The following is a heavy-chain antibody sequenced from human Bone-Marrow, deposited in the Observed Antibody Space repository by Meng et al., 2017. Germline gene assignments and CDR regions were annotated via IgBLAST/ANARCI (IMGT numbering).Heavy chain of an antibody. CDR1: GFTFSSYW. D-gene: IGHD5-24*01. J-gene: IGHJ4*02. CDR2: IRSKTDGGTT. V-gene: IGHV3-15*01. Sequence: GESLKISCAASGFTFSSYWMNWVRQAPGKGLEWVGRIRSKTDGGTTDYAAPVRGRFTISGDDSKNTLYLPMNSLKTEDTAVYCCTTMAQWGQGTLVTVSS. CDR3: TTMAQ.